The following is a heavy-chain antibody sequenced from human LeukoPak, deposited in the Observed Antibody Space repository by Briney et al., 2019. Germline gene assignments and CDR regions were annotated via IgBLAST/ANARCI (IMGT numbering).Heavy chain of an antibody. V-gene: IGHV3-7*01. Sequence: GGSLRLSCAASGFTFSSYWISWVRQAPVKGLEWVANIKQDGSEIYYVDSVKGRFTISRDNAKNSLYLQMNSLRAEDTAVYYCARMYCSSTSCYTDAFDMWGQGTMVTVSS. D-gene: IGHD2-2*02. CDR2: IKQDGSEI. J-gene: IGHJ3*02. CDR3: ARMYCSSTSCYTDAFDM. CDR1: GFTFSSYW.